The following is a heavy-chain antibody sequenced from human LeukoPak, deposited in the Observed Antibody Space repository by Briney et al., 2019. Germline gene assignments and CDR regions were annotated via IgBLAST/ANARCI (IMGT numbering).Heavy chain of an antibody. D-gene: IGHD6-19*01. Sequence: PSETLSLTCTVSGGSVASTGRYCGWIRQPPGKGLEWIGSAYYTGDIYSPPSLKSRLTISVDTSKNQFALTLSSVTAADTAVYYCGRHVSNGWDYHYGLDVWGRGTTVTVSS. CDR3: GRHVSNGWDYHYGLDV. J-gene: IGHJ6*02. CDR2: AYYTGDI. V-gene: IGHV4-39*01. CDR1: GGSVASTGRY.